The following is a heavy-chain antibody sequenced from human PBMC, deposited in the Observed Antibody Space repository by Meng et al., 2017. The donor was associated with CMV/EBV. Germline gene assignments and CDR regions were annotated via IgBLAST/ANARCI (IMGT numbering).Heavy chain of an antibody. CDR1: AASIKNYN. Sequence: QVRVQASGPVLVKPSTTLSPTCIVSAASIKNYNWNWVRQPAGQGLEWIGLIQVIGPTGYNPSLKSRVTVSLDASKSQFSLTLNSVTAADTATYYCAGSRPGGGACDYWGQGILVTVSS. D-gene: IGHD3-16*01. J-gene: IGHJ4*02. CDR2: IQVIGPT. CDR3: AGSRPGGGACDY. V-gene: IGHV4-4*07.